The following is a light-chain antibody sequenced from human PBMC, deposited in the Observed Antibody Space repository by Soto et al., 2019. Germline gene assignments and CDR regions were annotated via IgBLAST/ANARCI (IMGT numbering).Light chain of an antibody. CDR3: SSYTSSSTLV. CDR1: SSDVGGYNY. V-gene: IGLV2-14*01. CDR2: EVS. Sequence: QSALTQPASVSGSPGQSITISCTGTSSDVGGYNYVSWYQQHPGKAPKFMISEVSKRPSGVSNRFSASKSGNTASPTISGLQAEDEADYYCSSYTSSSTLVFGTGTKVTVL. J-gene: IGLJ1*01.